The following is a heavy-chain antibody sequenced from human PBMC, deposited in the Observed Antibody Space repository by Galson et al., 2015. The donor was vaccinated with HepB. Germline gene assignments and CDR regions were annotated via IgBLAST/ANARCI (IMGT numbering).Heavy chain of an antibody. CDR1: GFTFSDYY. J-gene: IGHJ4*02. V-gene: IGHV3-11*01. D-gene: IGHD3-22*01. Sequence: SLRLSCAASGFTFSDYYMSWLRQAPGKGLEWVSYISSSGSTIYYADSVKGRFTISRDNAKNSLYLQMNSLRAEDTAVYYCARYQDSSGYLFDYWGQGTLVTVSS. CDR3: ARYQDSSGYLFDY. CDR2: ISSSGSTI.